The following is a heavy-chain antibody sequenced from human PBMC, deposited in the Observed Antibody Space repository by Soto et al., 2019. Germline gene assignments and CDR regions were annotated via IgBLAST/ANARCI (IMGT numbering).Heavy chain of an antibody. CDR1: GFTFSSYA. J-gene: IGHJ4*02. V-gene: IGHV3-30-3*01. CDR3: ARGLGLDIDY. D-gene: IGHD3-16*01. CDR2: ISYDGSNK. Sequence: QVQLVESGGGVVQPGRSLRLSCAASGFTFSSYAMHWVRQAPGKGLDWVAVISYDGSNKYYADSVKGRFTISRDNSKKTLYLQMNSLISEDTAVYYCARGLGLDIDYWGQGTLVTVSS.